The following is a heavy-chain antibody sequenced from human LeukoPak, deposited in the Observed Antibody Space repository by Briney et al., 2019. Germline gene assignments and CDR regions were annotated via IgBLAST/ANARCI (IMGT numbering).Heavy chain of an antibody. Sequence: GASVKVSCKASRNIFTGYFIHWVRQAPGQGLEWMGWINPKNGGTNPAEKFQGRVTMTRDTSLSTAFMELTGLTSDDTAVYFCAREPPYTGHCDTTTCDVSRFDLWGQGTLVTVFS. V-gene: IGHV1-2*02. D-gene: IGHD2-2*01. CDR2: INPKNGGT. CDR1: RNIFTGYF. J-gene: IGHJ4*02. CDR3: AREPPYTGHCDTTTCDVSRFDL.